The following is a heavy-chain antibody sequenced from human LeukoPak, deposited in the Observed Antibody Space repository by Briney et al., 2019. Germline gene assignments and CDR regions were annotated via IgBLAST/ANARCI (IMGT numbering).Heavy chain of an antibody. CDR2: INPNGGGT. J-gene: IGHJ3*02. Sequence: ASVKVSGKASGYTFTDYYMHWVRQAPGQGLEWIGWINPNGGGTSYSQKFQGRVAMTRDTSIRSAYMELSGLRSDDTAVYYCARPLGISEAFDIWGQGTVVTVSS. D-gene: IGHD3-16*01. CDR3: ARPLGISEAFDI. CDR1: GYTFTDYY. V-gene: IGHV1-2*02.